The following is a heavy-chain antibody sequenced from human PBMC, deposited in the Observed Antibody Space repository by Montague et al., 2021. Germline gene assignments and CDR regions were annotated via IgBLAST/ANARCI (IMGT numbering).Heavy chain of an antibody. Sequence: SLRLSCAASGFIFSSFTINWVRQAPGKGLEWVSSITSSSVYIDYADSVKGRFTISRDNSKNSLYLRMNSLTPEDTAVYYCARLPYRRAWGYAFDLWGQGTLVTVSS. J-gene: IGHJ3*01. CDR1: GFIFSSFT. CDR2: ITSSSVYI. CDR3: ARLPYRRAWGYAFDL. V-gene: IGHV3-21*01. D-gene: IGHD3-16*02.